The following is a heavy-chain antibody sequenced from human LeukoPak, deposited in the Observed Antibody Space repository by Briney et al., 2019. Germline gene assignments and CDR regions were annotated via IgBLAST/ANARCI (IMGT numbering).Heavy chain of an antibody. CDR3: ARDIPMDTAMDTYYYYGMDV. D-gene: IGHD5-18*01. Sequence: SQTLSLTCTVSGGSISSGSYYWSWIRQPAGKGLEWIGRIYTSGSTNYNPSLKSRVTISVDTSKNQFSLKLSSVTAADTAVYYCARDIPMDTAMDTYYYYGMDVWGQGTTVTVSS. J-gene: IGHJ6*02. CDR2: IYTSGST. V-gene: IGHV4-61*02. CDR1: GGSISSGSYY.